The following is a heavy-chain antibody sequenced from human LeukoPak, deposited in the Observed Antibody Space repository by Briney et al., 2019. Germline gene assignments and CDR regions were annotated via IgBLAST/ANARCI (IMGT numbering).Heavy chain of an antibody. Sequence: SETLSLTCTVSGYSISSGYYWGWIRQPPGKGLEWIGSIYHSGSTYYNPSLKSRVTISVDTSKNQFSLKLSSVTAADTAVYYCARRQWLVRFDYWGQGTLVTVSS. V-gene: IGHV4-38-2*02. J-gene: IGHJ4*02. CDR1: GYSISSGYY. CDR3: ARRQWLVRFDY. CDR2: IYHSGST. D-gene: IGHD6-19*01.